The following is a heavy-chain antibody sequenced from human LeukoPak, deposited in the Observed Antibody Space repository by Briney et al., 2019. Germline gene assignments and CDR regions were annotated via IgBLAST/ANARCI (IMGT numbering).Heavy chain of an antibody. CDR1: GFTFDDYG. CDR3: AREKPFYDSSGYYYPIAFDY. Sequence: PGGSLRLSCAASGFTFDDYGMSWVRQAPGKGLEWVSGINWNGGSTGYADSVKGRFTIARDNAKNSLYLQMNSLRAEDTALYYRAREKPFYDSSGYYYPIAFDYWGQGTLVTVSS. CDR2: INWNGGST. J-gene: IGHJ4*02. V-gene: IGHV3-20*04. D-gene: IGHD3-22*01.